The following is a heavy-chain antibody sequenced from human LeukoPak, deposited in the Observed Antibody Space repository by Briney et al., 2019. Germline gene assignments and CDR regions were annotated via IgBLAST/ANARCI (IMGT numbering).Heavy chain of an antibody. J-gene: IGHJ4*02. D-gene: IGHD3-22*01. CDR1: GYTFTGYY. V-gene: IGHV1-2*02. Sequence: ASVKVSCKASGYTFTGYYLHRVRQAPGQGREWMGWINPNSGGTNYAQKFQGRVTMTRDTSISTAYMELSRLRSDDTAVYYCARESPGSYYYDSSGLYYFDYWGQGTLVTVSS. CDR3: ARESPGSYYYDSSGLYYFDY. CDR2: INPNSGGT.